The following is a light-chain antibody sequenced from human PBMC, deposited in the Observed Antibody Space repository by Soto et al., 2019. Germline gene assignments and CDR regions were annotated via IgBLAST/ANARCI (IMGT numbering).Light chain of an antibody. Sequence: DIVMTQSPDSLAVSLGERATINCRSSHSLFFGSNNKNFLSWYQQQPGQPPKLLITWSSTRESGVPDRFTGSGTGTDFSLTITNLQAEDVAVYYCLQYFSTPRTFGQGTKVDIK. CDR1: HSLFFGSNNKNF. J-gene: IGKJ1*01. CDR2: WSS. V-gene: IGKV4-1*01. CDR3: LQYFSTPRT.